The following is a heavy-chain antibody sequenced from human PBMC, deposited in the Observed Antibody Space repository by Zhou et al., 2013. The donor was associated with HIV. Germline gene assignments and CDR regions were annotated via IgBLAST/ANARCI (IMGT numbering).Heavy chain of an antibody. CDR1: GYTFTNYG. CDR3: ARDSSGYCSGESCYRGAFDI. V-gene: IGHV1-18*01. Sequence: QVQLVQSGAEVKKPGASVKVSCTASGYTFTNYGVTWVRQAPGQGLEWMGWVSTYNGNTNSAQKFQVRVNTYYAQKIQGRVTMTTDTSTSTAYMELRSLRSDDTAVYYCARDSSGYCSGESCYRGAFDIWGHGTLVTVSS. CDR2: VSTYNGNT. J-gene: IGHJ3*02. D-gene: IGHD2-15*01.